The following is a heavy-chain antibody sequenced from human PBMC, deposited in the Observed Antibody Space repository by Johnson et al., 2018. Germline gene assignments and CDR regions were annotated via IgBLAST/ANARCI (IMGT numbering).Heavy chain of an antibody. J-gene: IGHJ6*02. CDR3: ARGWQAVDRYYYYGMDV. CDR1: GGTFSSYT. Sequence: QVQLVESGAEVKKPGSSVKVSCNASGGTFSSYTISWVRQAPGQGLEWMGGIIPIFGTATYAQKFQGRVTITADESTNTAYMELRSLRSEDTAVYYCARGWQAVDRYYYYGMDVWGQGTTVTVSS. CDR2: IIPIFGTA. V-gene: IGHV1-69*01. D-gene: IGHD6-19*01.